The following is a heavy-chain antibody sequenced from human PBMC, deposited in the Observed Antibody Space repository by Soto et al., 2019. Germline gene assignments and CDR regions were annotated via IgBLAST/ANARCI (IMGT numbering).Heavy chain of an antibody. J-gene: IGHJ4*02. D-gene: IGHD5-18*01. Sequence: QVQLVESGGGVVQPGRSLRLSCAASGFTFSSYGMHWVRQAPGKGLEWVAVISYDGSNKYYADSVKGRFTISRDNSKNTLYLQMNSLRAGDTAVYYCAKDRDYTAMVPNYWGQGTLVTVSS. CDR3: AKDRDYTAMVPNY. V-gene: IGHV3-30*18. CDR2: ISYDGSNK. CDR1: GFTFSSYG.